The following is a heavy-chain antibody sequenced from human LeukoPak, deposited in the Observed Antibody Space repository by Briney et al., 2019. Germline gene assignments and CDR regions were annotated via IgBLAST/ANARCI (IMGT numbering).Heavy chain of an antibody. CDR3: AIDTAGSGSYRDAFDI. CDR1: VCTFSSYA. J-gene: IGHJ3*02. Sequence: SVKVSCKASVCTFSSYAINWVRQAPGQGLEWMGGINPIFGTANYAQKFQGRVTITTDESTSAAYMELSSLRAEDTAVYYCAIDTAGSGSYRDAFDIWVQGRMATVCS. CDR2: INPIFGTA. D-gene: IGHD3-10*01. V-gene: IGHV1-69*05.